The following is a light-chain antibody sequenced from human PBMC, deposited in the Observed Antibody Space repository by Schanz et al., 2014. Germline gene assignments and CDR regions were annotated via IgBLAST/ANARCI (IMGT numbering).Light chain of an antibody. J-gene: IGKJ5*01. Sequence: EIVMTQSPGTLSVSPGERVTLSCRASQSVTSTSLAWYQQKPGQAPRLLIFGASNRATGIPDRVSGSGSGTDFTLTISSLEPEDFAVYYCQQYGNSPITFGQGTRLEIK. V-gene: IGKV3-20*01. CDR2: GAS. CDR3: QQYGNSPIT. CDR1: QSVTSTS.